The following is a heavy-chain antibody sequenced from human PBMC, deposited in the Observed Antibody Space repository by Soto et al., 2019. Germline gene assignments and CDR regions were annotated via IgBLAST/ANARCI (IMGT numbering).Heavy chain of an antibody. CDR1: GGSINSGGYY. CDR2: IYYSGST. Sequence: QVQLQESGPGLVKPSQTLSLTCTVSGGSINSGGYYWSWIRQHPGKGLEWIGYIYYSGSTYYNPSLKSRVTISVDTSKNQFSLKLSSVTAADTAVYYCARDVEGYGSGSYYDYWGQGTLVTVSS. J-gene: IGHJ4*02. D-gene: IGHD3-10*01. CDR3: ARDVEGYGSGSYYDY. V-gene: IGHV4-31*03.